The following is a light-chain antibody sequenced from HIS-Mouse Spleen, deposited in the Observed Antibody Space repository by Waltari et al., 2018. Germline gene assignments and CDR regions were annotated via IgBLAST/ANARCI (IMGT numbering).Light chain of an antibody. CDR3: SSYAGSNNVV. V-gene: IGLV2-8*01. Sequence: QSALTQPPSASGSPGQSVTISCTGTRSDVGGYNYVSWYQQHPGKAPKHVIKEVSKRTSGVPARFSGSKAGNTASLTVSGLQAEDEADYYCSSYAGSNNVVFGGGTKLTVL. J-gene: IGLJ2*01. CDR1: RSDVGGYNY. CDR2: EVS.